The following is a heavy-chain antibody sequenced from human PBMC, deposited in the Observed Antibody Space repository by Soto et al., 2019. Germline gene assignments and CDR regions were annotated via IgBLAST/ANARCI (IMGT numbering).Heavy chain of an antibody. CDR1: GFTFSGYW. D-gene: IGHD6-19*01. CDR3: ARDRASGFFGQDYWGMNV. V-gene: IGHV3-7*05. CDR2: IKQDGSEK. J-gene: IGHJ6*02. Sequence: EVRLMESGGGLVQPGGSLRLSCAASGFTFSGYWMSWARQAPGKGLEWVANIKQDGSEKYSVDSVKGRFTISRNNAQYSLYFQMNSLRVEDTAIYDCARDRASGFFGQDYWGMNVCSQCTTVIISS.